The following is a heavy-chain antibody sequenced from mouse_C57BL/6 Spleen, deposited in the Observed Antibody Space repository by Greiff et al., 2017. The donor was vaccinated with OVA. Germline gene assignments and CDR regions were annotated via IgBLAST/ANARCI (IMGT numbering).Heavy chain of an antibody. CDR2: IYPSDSET. Sequence: QVQLKQSGAELVRPGSSVKLSCKASGYTFTSYWMDWVKQRPGQGLEWIGNIYPSDSETHYNQKFKDKATLTVDKSSSTAYMQLSSLTSEDSAVYYCARGGGYDGGYYYAMDYWGQGTSVTVSS. J-gene: IGHJ4*01. V-gene: IGHV1-61*01. CDR3: ARGGGYDGGYYYAMDY. CDR1: GYTFTSYW. D-gene: IGHD2-2*01.